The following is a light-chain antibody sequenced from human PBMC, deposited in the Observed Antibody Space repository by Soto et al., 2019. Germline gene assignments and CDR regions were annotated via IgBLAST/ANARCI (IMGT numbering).Light chain of an antibody. CDR1: SSNIGSNY. CDR2: RNN. V-gene: IGLV1-47*01. Sequence: QSVLTQPPSASGTPGQRVTISCSGSSSNIGSNYVYWYQQLPGTAPKLLIYRNNQRPSGVPDRFSGSKSGTSASLAISGLRSEDEADYYCAAWDDSLSANVFGTGTKLTVL. CDR3: AAWDDSLSANV. J-gene: IGLJ1*01.